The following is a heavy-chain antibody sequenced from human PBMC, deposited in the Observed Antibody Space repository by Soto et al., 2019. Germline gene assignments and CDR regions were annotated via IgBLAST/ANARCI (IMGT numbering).Heavy chain of an antibody. CDR1: GFSLTTSGVG. V-gene: IGHV2-5*02. CDR2: IYWDDDK. J-gene: IGHJ4*02. CDR3: AHRVLRAVFGLVTTTSIYFDF. D-gene: IGHD3-3*01. Sequence: QITLNESGPTQVKPRQTLTLTCTFSGFSLTTSGVGVGWIRQSPGKAPEWLALIYWDDDKRYSPSLKSRLTIAKYTSKIQVVLTIADLDPADTATYYCAHRVLRAVFGLVTTTSIYFDFWGQGTPVAVSS.